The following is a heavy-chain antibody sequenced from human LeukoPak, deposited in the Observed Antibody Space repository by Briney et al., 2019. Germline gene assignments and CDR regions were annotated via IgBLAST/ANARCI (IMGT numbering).Heavy chain of an antibody. CDR3: AKWGDYDILTGYYDSDY. D-gene: IGHD3-9*01. V-gene: IGHV3-23*01. CDR1: GFTFSNYA. Sequence: QTGGSLRPSCAASGFTFSNYAMSWVRQAPGKGLEWVSAVSGRDDSTYYADSVKGRFTISRDTSKNTLYLQMNSLRAEDTAVYYCAKWGDYDILTGYYDSDYWGQGTLVTVPS. CDR2: VSGRDDST. J-gene: IGHJ4*02.